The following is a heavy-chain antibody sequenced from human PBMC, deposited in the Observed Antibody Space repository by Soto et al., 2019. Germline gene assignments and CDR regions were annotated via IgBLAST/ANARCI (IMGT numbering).Heavy chain of an antibody. J-gene: IGHJ2*01. CDR2: ISAYNGNT. CDR3: ARDNSYDISGAKGWFFDL. D-gene: IGHD3-22*01. Sequence: VASVKVSCKASGYTFTSYGISWVRQAPGQGLEWMGWISAYNGNTNYAQKLQGRVTMTTDTSTSTAYMELRSLRSDGTAVFYCARDNSYDISGAKGWFFDLWGRGTLVTVSS. CDR1: GYTFTSYG. V-gene: IGHV1-18*04.